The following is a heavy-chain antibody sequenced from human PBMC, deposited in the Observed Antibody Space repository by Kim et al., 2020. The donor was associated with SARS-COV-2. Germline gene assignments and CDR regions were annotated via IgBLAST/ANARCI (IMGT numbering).Heavy chain of an antibody. D-gene: IGHD3-10*01. J-gene: IGHJ4*02. CDR3: ARWTYGSGSYSADY. CDR1: GYTFTSYG. CDR2: ITAYNGNT. Sequence: ASVKVSCKASGYTFTSYGISWVRQAPGQGLEWMGWITAYNGNTNYAQKLQGRVTMTTDTSTSTAYMELRSLRSDDTAVYYCARWTYGSGSYSADYWGQGTLVTVSS. V-gene: IGHV1-18*01.